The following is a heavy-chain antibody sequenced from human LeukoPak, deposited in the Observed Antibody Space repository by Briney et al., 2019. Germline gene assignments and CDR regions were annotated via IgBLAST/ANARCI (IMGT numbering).Heavy chain of an antibody. D-gene: IGHD4-17*01. CDR2: IYYSGST. CDR1: GGSISSYY. CDR3: ARDRGDYAWDY. J-gene: IGHJ4*02. Sequence: SETLSLTCTVSGGSISSYYWSWIRQPPGKGLEWIGYIYYSGSTNYNPSLKSRVTISVDTSKNQFSLKLSSVTAADTAVYYCARDRGDYAWDYWGQGTLVTVSS. V-gene: IGHV4-59*01.